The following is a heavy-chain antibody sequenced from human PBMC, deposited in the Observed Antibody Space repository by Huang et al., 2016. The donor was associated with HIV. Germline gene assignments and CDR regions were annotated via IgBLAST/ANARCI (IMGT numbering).Heavy chain of an antibody. CDR1: GDTFRQYA. Sequence: QVQLVQSGAEVKKPGSSVRVSCRDSGDTFRQYAIRWVRQVHGQGLEWMGGRTTIFGTPKYARKFQGRITISAKESTSTVYVELSNLTFQDTAVYYCARGMWDSNWDGTDWLLRHFDSWGQGTLVTVSS. CDR3: ARGMWDSNWDGTDWLLRHFDS. D-gene: IGHD2-15*01. J-gene: IGHJ4*02. CDR2: RTTIFGTP. V-gene: IGHV1-69*13.